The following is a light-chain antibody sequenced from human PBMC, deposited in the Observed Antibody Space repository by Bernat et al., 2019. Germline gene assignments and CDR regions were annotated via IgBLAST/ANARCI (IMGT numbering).Light chain of an antibody. CDR3: QQSYGNPVP. V-gene: IGKV1-39*01. CDR1: QTITKY. Sequence: DIQMTQSPSSLSASVGDRVTLTCRASQTITKYLNWYQQRPGEAPKLLIYGASTLQSGVPSRFSGSGSGTGFTLPITSLEPEDFATYYCQQSYGNPVPFGQGTRLE. CDR2: GAS. J-gene: IGKJ5*01.